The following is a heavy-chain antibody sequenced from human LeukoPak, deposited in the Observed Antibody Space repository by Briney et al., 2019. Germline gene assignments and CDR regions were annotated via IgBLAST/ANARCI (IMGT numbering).Heavy chain of an antibody. CDR1: GGTFSSYA. J-gene: IGHJ6*02. V-gene: IGHV1-69*04. CDR2: IIPILGIA. D-gene: IGHD2-2*01. Sequence: ASVKVSCKASGGTFSSYAISWVQQAPGQGLEWMGRIIPILGIANYAQKFQGRVTITADKSTSTAYMELSSLRSEDTAVYYCARWAKLGYCSSTSCYPDLFYYYGTDVWGQGTTVTVSS. CDR3: ARWAKLGYCSSTSCYPDLFYYYGTDV.